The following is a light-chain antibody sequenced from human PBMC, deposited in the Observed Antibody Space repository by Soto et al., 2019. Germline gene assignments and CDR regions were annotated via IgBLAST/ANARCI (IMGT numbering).Light chain of an antibody. CDR2: AAS. Sequence: DIQMTQSPSSLSAYVGDRFTITCRASQSINKFLNWYQHKPGKVPEXXIYAASSLQSGVPSRFSGSGSGTDFTLTISSLKNEDYATYYCQQSYSITWTFGQGTKVDIK. J-gene: IGKJ1*01. CDR3: QQSYSITWT. V-gene: IGKV1-39*01. CDR1: QSINKF.